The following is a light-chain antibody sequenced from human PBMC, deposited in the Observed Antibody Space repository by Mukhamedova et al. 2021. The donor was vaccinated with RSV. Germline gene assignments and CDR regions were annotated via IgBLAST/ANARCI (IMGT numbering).Light chain of an antibody. J-gene: IGKJ1*01. CDR2: GAS. CDR3: QQSFHIFRT. Sequence: WYQRRVHGKAPKLLIYGASSLQSGVPSRFSGSGSGTDFTLTINGLQPADFATYSGQQSFHIFRTFGQGPAVEIK. V-gene: IGKV1-39*01.